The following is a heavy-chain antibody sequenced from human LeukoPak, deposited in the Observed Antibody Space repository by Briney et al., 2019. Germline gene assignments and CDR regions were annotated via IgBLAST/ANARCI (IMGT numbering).Heavy chain of an antibody. Sequence: GGSLRLSCAASGFTFSSYEMNWVRQAPGKGLEWVSYISSSGSTIYYADSVKGRFTISRDNAKNSLYLQMNSLRAEDTAVYYCAELGITMIGGVWGKGTTVTSSS. V-gene: IGHV3-48*03. D-gene: IGHD3-10*02. CDR1: GFTFSSYE. CDR2: ISSSGSTI. CDR3: AELGITMIGGV. J-gene: IGHJ6*04.